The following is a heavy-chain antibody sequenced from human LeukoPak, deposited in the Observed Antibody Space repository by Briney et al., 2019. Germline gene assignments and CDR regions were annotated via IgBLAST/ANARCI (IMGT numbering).Heavy chain of an antibody. V-gene: IGHV3-7*01. CDR3: ASQFLY. CDR2: IKQDGSEK. Sequence: GGSLRLSCAASGFTFSSYGMHWVRQAPGKGLEWVANIKQDGSEKYYVDSVKGRFTISRDNAKNSLYLQMNSLRAEDTAVYYCASQFLYWGQGTLVTVSS. CDR1: GFTFSSYG. J-gene: IGHJ4*02. D-gene: IGHD2/OR15-2a*01.